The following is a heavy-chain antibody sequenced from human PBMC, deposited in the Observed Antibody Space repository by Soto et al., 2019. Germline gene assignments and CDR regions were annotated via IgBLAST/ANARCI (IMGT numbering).Heavy chain of an antibody. CDR2: FDPEDGET. CDR1: GYTLTELS. Sequence: ASVKVSWKVSGYTLTELSMHWVRQAPGKGLEWMGGFDPEDGETIYAQKFQGRVTMTEDTSTDTAYMELSSLRSEDTAVYYCATWGQVPAAMTYKDYYYYYMDVWGKGTTVTVSS. V-gene: IGHV1-24*01. J-gene: IGHJ6*03. D-gene: IGHD2-2*01. CDR3: ATWGQVPAAMTYKDYYYYYMDV.